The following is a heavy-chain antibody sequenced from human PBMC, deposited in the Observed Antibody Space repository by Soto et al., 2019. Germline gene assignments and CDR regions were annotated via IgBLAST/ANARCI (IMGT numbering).Heavy chain of an antibody. D-gene: IGHD1-26*01. V-gene: IGHV3-23*01. Sequence: EVQLLESGGGLVQPGGSLRLSCAASGFTFSSYAMSWVRQAPGKGLEWVSAISGSGGSTYYADSVKGRFTISRDNSKNTLYLKMNSLRAEDTAVYYCATRGVGATTGYLLDYWGQGTLVTVSS. J-gene: IGHJ4*02. CDR3: ATRGVGATTGYLLDY. CDR2: ISGSGGST. CDR1: GFTFSSYA.